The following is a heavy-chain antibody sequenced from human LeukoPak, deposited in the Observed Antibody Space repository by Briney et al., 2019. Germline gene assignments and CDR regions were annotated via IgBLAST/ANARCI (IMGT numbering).Heavy chain of an antibody. Sequence: PSETLSLTCTVSGASISGYYWSWIRQPAGNGLEWIGRINTSGTTNYNPSLHSRVTMSVDTSKNQFSLRLTSVTAADTAVYYCARSGVTASYYYYGMDVWGQGTTVIVSS. V-gene: IGHV4-4*07. CDR2: INTSGTT. CDR1: GASISGYY. J-gene: IGHJ6*02. CDR3: ARSGVTASYYYYGMDV. D-gene: IGHD4-23*01.